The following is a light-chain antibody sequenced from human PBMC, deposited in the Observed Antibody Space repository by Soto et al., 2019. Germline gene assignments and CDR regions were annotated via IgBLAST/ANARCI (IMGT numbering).Light chain of an antibody. CDR1: QSISGNY. Sequence: EIVLTQSPGTLSLSPGERATLSCRASQSISGNYLAWYQQTPGQAPRLLIYGASSRDTGIPDRFSGSGSGIDFTLTNSGLKPDDFAVYYCQQYGTSRMYSFGQGTKLEIK. CDR3: QQYGTSRMYS. CDR2: GAS. V-gene: IGKV3-20*01. J-gene: IGKJ2*01.